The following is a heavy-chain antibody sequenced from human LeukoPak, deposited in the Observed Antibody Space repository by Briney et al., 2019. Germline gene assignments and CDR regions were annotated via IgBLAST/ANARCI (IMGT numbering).Heavy chain of an antibody. Sequence: PGGSLRLSCAASGFTVSSNYMSWVRQAPGKGLEWVSYISSSSSTIYYADSVKGRFTISRDNAKNSLYLQMNSLRAEDTAVYYCASLALWFGELLPDWGQGTLVTVSS. V-gene: IGHV3-48*04. D-gene: IGHD3-10*01. CDR3: ASLALWFGELLPD. CDR1: GFTVSSNY. CDR2: ISSSSSTI. J-gene: IGHJ4*02.